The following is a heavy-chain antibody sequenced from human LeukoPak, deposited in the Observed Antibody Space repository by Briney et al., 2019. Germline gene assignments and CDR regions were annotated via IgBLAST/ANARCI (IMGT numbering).Heavy chain of an antibody. J-gene: IGHJ4*02. CDR1: GFTLSSYA. CDR3: AKEDFYDSSGYYQRFDY. CDR2: ISASGSST. V-gene: IGHV3-23*01. D-gene: IGHD3-22*01. Sequence: GGSLRLSCAASGFTLSSYAMSWVRQAPGKGLEWVSAISASGSSTYYADSVKGRFTISRDNSKNTLFLQMNSLRAEDTAVYYCAKEDFYDSSGYYQRFDYWGQGTLVTVSS.